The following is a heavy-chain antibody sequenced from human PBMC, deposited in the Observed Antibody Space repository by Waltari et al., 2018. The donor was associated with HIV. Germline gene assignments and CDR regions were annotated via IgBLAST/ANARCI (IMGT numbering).Heavy chain of an antibody. Sequence: QVHLVQSGAEVKKPGASVKVSCQASGYTFTSYYLHWVRQAPVLGLEWMGIINPSGGTTSYAQKFQGRVTMTRDTSTSTVYMELSSLRSEDTAVYYCARSYSSSWYSDEYFQYWGQGTLVTVSS. J-gene: IGHJ1*01. CDR3: ARSYSSSWYSDEYFQY. V-gene: IGHV1-46*01. CDR1: GYTFTSYY. CDR2: INPSGGTT. D-gene: IGHD6-13*01.